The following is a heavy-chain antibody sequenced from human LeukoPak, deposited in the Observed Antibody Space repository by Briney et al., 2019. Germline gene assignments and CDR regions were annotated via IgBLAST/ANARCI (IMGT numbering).Heavy chain of an antibody. J-gene: IGHJ3*02. V-gene: IGHV3-23*01. CDR1: GFTFSSYA. Sequence: GGSLRLSCAASGFTFSSYAMSWVRQAPGKGLEWVSAISGSGGSTYYADSVKGRFTISRDNSKNTLYLQMNSLRAEDTALYYCAKDIWYYYDSSGLDAFDIWGQGTMVTVSS. D-gene: IGHD3-22*01. CDR3: AKDIWYYYDSSGLDAFDI. CDR2: ISGSGGST.